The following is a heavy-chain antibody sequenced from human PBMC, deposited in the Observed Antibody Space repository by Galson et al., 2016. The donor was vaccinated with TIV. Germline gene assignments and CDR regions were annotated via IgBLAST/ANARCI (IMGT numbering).Heavy chain of an antibody. CDR1: GFTFSSFA. CDR2: ISASGGTT. J-gene: IGHJ6*02. D-gene: IGHD2-15*01. CDR3: AKVPSGGFYYYYGMDV. V-gene: IGHV3-23*01. Sequence: SLRLSCAASGFTFSSFAVSWVRQAPGKGLEWVSAISASGGTTYYADSVKGRFTISRDNSKKTVYMQMNSLRAEDTAVYYCAKVPSGGFYYYYGMDVWGQGTTVTVSS.